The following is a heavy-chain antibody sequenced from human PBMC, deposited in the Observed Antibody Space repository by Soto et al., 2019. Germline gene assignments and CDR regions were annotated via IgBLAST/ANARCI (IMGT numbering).Heavy chain of an antibody. V-gene: IGHV1-18*01. CDR3: AMVDVYVTPSPQDV. CDR1: GYSFTRNG. Sequence: QVQLVQSRAEVKNPGASVKVSCKASGYSFTRNGIAWARQPPGQGLEWMGWNNTYNGNTNFAQNLQGRVTLPTDTSTRTAYMELTSLRSNDTAIYYCAMVDVYVTPSPQDVWGQGTTVIVSS. D-gene: IGHD3-16*01. CDR2: NNTYNGNT. J-gene: IGHJ6*02.